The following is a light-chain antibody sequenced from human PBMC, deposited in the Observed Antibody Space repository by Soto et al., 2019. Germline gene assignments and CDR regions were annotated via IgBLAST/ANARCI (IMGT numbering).Light chain of an antibody. Sequence: QSVLAHPPSASGSPGPSVTISCTGTSSDVGGYDYVSWYQQHPGKAPKLMIYEVSKRPSGVPDRFSGSKSGNTASLTVSGLQAEDEADYYCSSYAGSSTYVFGTGTKVTVL. CDR2: EVS. J-gene: IGLJ1*01. V-gene: IGLV2-8*01. CDR3: SSYAGSSTYV. CDR1: SSDVGGYDY.